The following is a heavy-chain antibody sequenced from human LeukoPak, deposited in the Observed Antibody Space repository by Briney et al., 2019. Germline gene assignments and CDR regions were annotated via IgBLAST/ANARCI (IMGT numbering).Heavy chain of an antibody. D-gene: IGHD2-15*01. V-gene: IGHV1-2*02. J-gene: IGHJ3*02. Sequence: ASARVSCKASGYTFTGYYMHWVRQAPGQGLEWMGWINPNSGGTNYAQKFQGRVTMTRDTSISTAYMELSRLRSDDTAVYYCARDGGYCSGGSCHDAFDIWGQGTMVTVSS. CDR2: INPNSGGT. CDR1: GYTFTGYY. CDR3: ARDGGYCSGGSCHDAFDI.